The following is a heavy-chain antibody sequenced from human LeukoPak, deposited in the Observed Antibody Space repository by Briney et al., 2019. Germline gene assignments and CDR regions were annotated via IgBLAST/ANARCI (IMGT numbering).Heavy chain of an antibody. CDR2: IYYSGST. V-gene: IGHV4-59*01. Sequence: PSETLSLTCTVSVGSISSYYWSCIRQPPGKGLECIGYIYYSGSTDYNPSLKSRVTISVDTSKNQFSLKLSSVTAADTAVYYCARGAVAGRYRWGFPATFDYWGQGTLVTVSS. CDR1: VGSISSYY. J-gene: IGHJ4*02. D-gene: IGHD6-19*01. CDR3: ARGAVAGRYRWGFPATFDY.